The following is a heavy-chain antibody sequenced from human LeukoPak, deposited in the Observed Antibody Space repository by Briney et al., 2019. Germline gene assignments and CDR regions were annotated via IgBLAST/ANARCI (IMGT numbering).Heavy chain of an antibody. V-gene: IGHV3-23*01. CDR1: GFTFSSYA. CDR3: ARGHGDWFDP. Sequence: GGSLRLSCAASGFTFSSYAMSWVRQAPGKGLEWISGISGSGGATYYADSVKGRFTISRDNSKNTLYLQMNSLRVEDTAVYYCARGHGDWFDPWGQGTLVTVSS. J-gene: IGHJ5*02. CDR2: ISGSGGAT. D-gene: IGHD2-8*01.